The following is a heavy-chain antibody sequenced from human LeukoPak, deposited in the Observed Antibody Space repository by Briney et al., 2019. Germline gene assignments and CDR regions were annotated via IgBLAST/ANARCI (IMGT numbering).Heavy chain of an antibody. J-gene: IGHJ4*02. CDR3: ARAKGTYYYGSGSYLDY. Sequence: KTSETLSLTCTVSGGSISSGGYYWSWIRRPPGKGLEWIGYIYHSGSTYYNPSLKSRVTISVDTSKNQFSLKLSSVTAADTAVYYCARAKGTYYYGSGSYLDYWGQGTLVTVSS. V-gene: IGHV4-30-2*01. CDR2: IYHSGST. D-gene: IGHD3-10*01. CDR1: GGSISSGGYY.